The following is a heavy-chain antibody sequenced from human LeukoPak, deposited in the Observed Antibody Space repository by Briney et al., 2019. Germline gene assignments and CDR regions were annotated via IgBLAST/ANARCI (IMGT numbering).Heavy chain of an antibody. CDR2: INPNSGDT. CDR1: GYTFTGYY. Sequence: GASVKVSCKASGYTFTGYYMHWVRQAPGQGLEWMGWINPNSGDTNYAEKFQGRVTMTRDTSISTAYMDLRRLRSDDTAVYYCARDYSGSSGYFDYWGQGTLVTVSS. D-gene: IGHD6-6*01. CDR3: ARDYSGSSGYFDY. V-gene: IGHV1-2*02. J-gene: IGHJ4*02.